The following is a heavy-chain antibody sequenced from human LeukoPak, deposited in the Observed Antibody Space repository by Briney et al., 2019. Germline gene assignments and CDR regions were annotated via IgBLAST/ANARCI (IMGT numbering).Heavy chain of an antibody. CDR1: GYSISSGYY. Sequence: SETLSLTCTVSGYSISSGYYWGWIRQPPGKGLEWIGSIYHSGSTCYNPSLKSRVAISVDTSKNQFSLKLSSVTAADTAVYYCARSISYLALRYFDLWGRGTLVTVSS. D-gene: IGHD2-2*02. V-gene: IGHV4-38-2*02. J-gene: IGHJ2*01. CDR3: ARSISYLALRYFDL. CDR2: IYHSGST.